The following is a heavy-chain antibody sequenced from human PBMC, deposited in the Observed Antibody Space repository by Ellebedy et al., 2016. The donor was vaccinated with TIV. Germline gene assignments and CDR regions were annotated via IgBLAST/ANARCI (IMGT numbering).Heavy chain of an antibody. D-gene: IGHD3-10*01. CDR3: ARGYLYCSGTYPCYFNY. CDR2: INPGGGTT. Sequence: AASVKVSCKVSGHNVHQVSIHWVRQAPGQGLEWMGIINPGGGTTSFAQKLQGRVAMTRDTSTSAVYMELSSLRSEDTAVYYCARGYLYCSGTYPCYFNYWGQGTPVTVSS. J-gene: IGHJ4*02. CDR1: GHNVHQVS. V-gene: IGHV1-46*02.